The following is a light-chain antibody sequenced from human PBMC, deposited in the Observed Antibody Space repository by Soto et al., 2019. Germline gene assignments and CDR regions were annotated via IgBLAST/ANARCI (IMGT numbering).Light chain of an antibody. J-gene: IGKJ4*01. CDR3: QQYNHWPPLT. CDR2: GAS. Sequence: ILLTQSPATLSVSPCEIATLFDKTSQRVSGNLAWYQQKPGQAPRLLMYGASIRATGFPDRFSGSGSGTEFTLTISSLQSEDFAVYYCQQYNHWPPLTFGGGTKVDIK. CDR1: QRVSGN. V-gene: IGKV3-15*01.